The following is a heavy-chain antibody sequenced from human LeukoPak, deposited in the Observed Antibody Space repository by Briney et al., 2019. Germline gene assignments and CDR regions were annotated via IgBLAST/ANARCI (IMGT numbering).Heavy chain of an antibody. CDR3: ARGNNHDAFDI. CDR2: ITSSSSTI. CDR1: GFTFSIYT. D-gene: IGHD1-1*01. V-gene: IGHV3-48*01. J-gene: IGHJ3*02. Sequence: PGGSLRLSCAASGFTFSIYTMNWVRQTPGKGLEWVSYITSSSSTIYYADSVKGRFTISRDNAKNSLYLQMNSLRAEDTTVYYCARGNNHDAFDIWGQGTMVTVSS.